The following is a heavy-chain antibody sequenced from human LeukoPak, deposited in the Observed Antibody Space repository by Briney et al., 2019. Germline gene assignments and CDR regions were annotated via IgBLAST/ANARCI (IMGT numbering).Heavy chain of an antibody. CDR2: ISGSGGNT. Sequence: GGSLRLSCAASGFTFSSYAMSWVRQAPGKGLEWVSAISGSGGNTYYADSVKGRFTISRDNSQNTLYLQMNSLRAEDTAVYYCAKDRPYSSGWYGGIGYWGQGTLVTVSS. D-gene: IGHD6-19*01. CDR1: GFTFSSYA. J-gene: IGHJ4*02. CDR3: AKDRPYSSGWYGGIGY. V-gene: IGHV3-23*01.